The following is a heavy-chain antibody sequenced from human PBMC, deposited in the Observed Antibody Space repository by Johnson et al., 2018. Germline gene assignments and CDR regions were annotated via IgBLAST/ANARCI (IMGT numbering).Heavy chain of an antibody. J-gene: IGHJ6*03. CDR2: ISYDGSDK. D-gene: IGHD3-22*01. CDR1: GITFNRFG. Sequence: QVQLVESGGGVVQPGTSLRLSCTASGITFNRFGMHWVRQAPGQGLEWVAVISYDGSDKYYADSVKGRFTISRDNSKNTLYLQMNSLRPEDTAVYNCAKENDYDDSSGLLQHDMDVWGKGTTVTVSS. CDR3: AKENDYDDSSGLLQHDMDV. V-gene: IGHV3-30*18.